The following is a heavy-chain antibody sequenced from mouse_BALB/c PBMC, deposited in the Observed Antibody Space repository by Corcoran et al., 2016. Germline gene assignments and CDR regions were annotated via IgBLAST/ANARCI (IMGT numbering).Heavy chain of an antibody. CDR2: INPYNGVT. CDR1: GYSFTGYT. CDR3: ARSNYGNYGDYYAMDY. Sequence: EVQLQQSGPELVKPGASMKISCKASGYSFTGYTMNWLKQTHGKNLEWIGLINPYNGVTSYNQKFKGKATLTLDKSSSTAYMELLSLTSEDSAVYYCARSNYGNYGDYYAMDYWGQGTSVTVSS. D-gene: IGHD2-1*01. J-gene: IGHJ4*01. V-gene: IGHV1-18*01.